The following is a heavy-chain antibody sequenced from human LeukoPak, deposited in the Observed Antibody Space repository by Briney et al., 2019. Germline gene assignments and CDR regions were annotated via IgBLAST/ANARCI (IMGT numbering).Heavy chain of an antibody. CDR2: ISGTAVTI. V-gene: IGHV3-23*01. CDR1: GFTFSNAW. Sequence: GGSLRLSCAASGFTFSNAWMSWVRQAPGKGLEWVAAISGTAVTIDYADSVKGRFTISRDNSKNTLYLQMRSLRVEDTAVYYCAKAPGYGSENPFDLWGQGTLLTVSS. D-gene: IGHD3-10*01. CDR3: AKAPGYGSENPFDL. J-gene: IGHJ4*02.